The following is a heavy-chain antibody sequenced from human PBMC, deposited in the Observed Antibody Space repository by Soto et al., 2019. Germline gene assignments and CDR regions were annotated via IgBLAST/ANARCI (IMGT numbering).Heavy chain of an antibody. J-gene: IGHJ5*02. V-gene: IGHV1-8*01. Sequence: QVQLVQSGAEVKKPGASVKVSCKASGYIFTNNDVSWVRQATGQGLEWMGWMNPGSGDTGYAQKFQGRVTMTRNISIATAYMELSSLRADDTAINYCARMASFGSLNWFDPWGQGTLVTVSS. D-gene: IGHD5-18*01. CDR3: ARMASFGSLNWFDP. CDR2: MNPGSGDT. CDR1: GYIFTNND.